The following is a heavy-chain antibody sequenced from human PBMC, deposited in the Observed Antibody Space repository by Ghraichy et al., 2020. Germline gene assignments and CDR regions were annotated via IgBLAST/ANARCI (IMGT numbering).Heavy chain of an antibody. CDR3: AKDIPSSLGQPVD. D-gene: IGHD2-21*01. Sequence: GGSLRLSCAASGFTFDDYTMHWVRQAPGKGLEWVSLISWDGGSTYYADSVKGRFTISRDNSKNSLYLQMNSLRTEDTALYYCAKDIPSSLGQPVDWGQGTLVTVSS. CDR1: GFTFDDYT. CDR2: ISWDGGST. J-gene: IGHJ4*02. V-gene: IGHV3-43*01.